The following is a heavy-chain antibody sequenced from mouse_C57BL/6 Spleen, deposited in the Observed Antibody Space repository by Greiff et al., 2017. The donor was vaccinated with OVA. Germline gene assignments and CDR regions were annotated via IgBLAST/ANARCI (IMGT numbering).Heavy chain of an antibody. J-gene: IGHJ3*01. CDR3: ARGDWEFAY. V-gene: IGHV1-81*01. CDR1: GYTFSSYG. Sequence: QVQLQQSGAELARPGASVKLSCKASGYTFSSYGISWVKQRTGQGLEWIGEIYPRSGNTYYNEKFKGKATLTADKSSSTAYMELRSLTSEDSAVYFCARGDWEFAYWGQGTLVTVSA. D-gene: IGHD4-1*01. CDR2: IYPRSGNT.